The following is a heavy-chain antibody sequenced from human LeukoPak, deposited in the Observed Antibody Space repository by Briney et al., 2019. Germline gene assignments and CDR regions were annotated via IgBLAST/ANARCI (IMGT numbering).Heavy chain of an antibody. CDR3: ASLGATYYYYGMDV. CDR1: GGSISSGDYY. J-gene: IGHJ6*02. Sequence: SETLSLTCTVSGGSISSGDYYWSWIRQPPGKGLEWIGYIYYSGSTYYNPSLKSRVTISVDTSKNQFSLKLSSVTAADTAVYCCASLGATYYYYGMDVWGQGTTVTVSS. CDR2: IYYSGST. D-gene: IGHD1-26*01. V-gene: IGHV4-30-4*01.